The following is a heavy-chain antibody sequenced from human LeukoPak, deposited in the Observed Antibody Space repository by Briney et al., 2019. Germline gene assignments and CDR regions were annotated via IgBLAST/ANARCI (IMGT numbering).Heavy chain of an antibody. CDR1: GYTLSTYW. Sequence: PGGSLRLSCAASGYTLSTYWMSWVRQAPGKGLKWVANIKEDGSQKFYVDSVKGRFTISRDNAKNSLYLQMSSLRVEDTAVYYCAREKILTTYSTFDIWGQGTLVTVSS. CDR2: IKEDGSQK. V-gene: IGHV3-7*01. D-gene: IGHD3-9*01. J-gene: IGHJ3*02. CDR3: AREKILTTYSTFDI.